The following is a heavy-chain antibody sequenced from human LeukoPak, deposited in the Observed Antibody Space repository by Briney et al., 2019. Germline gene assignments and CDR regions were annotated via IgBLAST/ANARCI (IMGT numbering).Heavy chain of an antibody. Sequence: PGGSLRLSCAASGFAFSSYWMIWVRQAPGKGLEWVANIKRDGSDTYYVDSVKGRFTISRDNDKNSLYLQLNSLRVEDTAVYYCARDANYYDSRGENYFNYWGQGTLVTVSS. V-gene: IGHV3-7*01. J-gene: IGHJ4*02. CDR3: ARDANYYDSRGENYFNY. D-gene: IGHD3-22*01. CDR1: GFAFSSYW. CDR2: IKRDGSDT.